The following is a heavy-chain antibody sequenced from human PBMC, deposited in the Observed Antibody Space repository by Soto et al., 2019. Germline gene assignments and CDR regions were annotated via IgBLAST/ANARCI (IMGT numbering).Heavy chain of an antibody. CDR1: TFSMYS. CDR3: AREQGGSYDSWFDP. V-gene: IGHV3-21*06. D-gene: IGHD1-26*01. CDR2: ISSGSAYI. J-gene: IGHJ5*02. Sequence: EVQVVESGGGLVKPGGSLRLSCTFTFSMYSMNWVRQAPGKGLEWVASISSGSAYINYAESVKGRFTISRDNAKNSLHLQMNSLRAEDTAIYHCAREQGGSYDSWFDPWGQGTLVTVSS.